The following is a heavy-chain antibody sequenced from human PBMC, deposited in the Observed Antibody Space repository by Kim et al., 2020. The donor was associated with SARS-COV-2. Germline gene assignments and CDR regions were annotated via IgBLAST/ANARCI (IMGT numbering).Heavy chain of an antibody. J-gene: IGHJ4*02. V-gene: IGHV1-2*02. CDR3: SKSRAFDY. D-gene: IGHD1-26*01. CDR2: NSGGT. Sequence: NSGGTRFSQKFQGRVTVTRDPSISTAYMELSGLRSDDTAVYYCSKSRAFDYWGQGTLVTVSS.